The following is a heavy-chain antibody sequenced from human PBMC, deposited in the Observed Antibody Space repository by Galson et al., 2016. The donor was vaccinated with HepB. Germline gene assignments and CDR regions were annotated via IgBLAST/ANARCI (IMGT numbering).Heavy chain of an antibody. D-gene: IGHD2-2*01. Sequence: PALVKPTQTLTLTCTFSGFSLSTSGVGVAWIRQPPGKALEWLALIYWDDDKRYSPSLKSRLTITKDTSKNQVVLTMTNMDPVDTATYYCAHTEIVVVPGAVTGWVYPWGQGTLFTVSS. CDR3: AHTEIVVVPGAVTGWVYP. J-gene: IGHJ5*02. CDR1: GFSLSTSGVG. CDR2: IYWDDDK. V-gene: IGHV2-5*02.